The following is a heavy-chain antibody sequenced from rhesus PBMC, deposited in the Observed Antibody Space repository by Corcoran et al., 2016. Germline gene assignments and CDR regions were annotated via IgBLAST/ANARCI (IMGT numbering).Heavy chain of an antibody. V-gene: IGHV4-122*02. J-gene: IGHJ4*01. CDR3: ARVGGSYLYYFDY. CDR2: VTYSGST. D-gene: IGHD1-44*02. Sequence: QVQLQESGPGRVKPSETLSLTCAVSGYSISGYYWSWIRQAPGRGLEWIGYVTYSGSTSYNPSLRSRVTISRDTSTNQFSLKLSSVTAADTAVYYCARVGGSYLYYFDYWGQGVLVTVSS. CDR1: GYSISGYY.